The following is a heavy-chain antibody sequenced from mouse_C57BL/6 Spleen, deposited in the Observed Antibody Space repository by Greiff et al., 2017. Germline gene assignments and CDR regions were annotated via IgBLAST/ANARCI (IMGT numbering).Heavy chain of an antibody. D-gene: IGHD2-5*01. V-gene: IGHV1-61*01. CDR3: ARGGYYSNYVVFDY. CDR1: GYTFTSYW. CDR2: IYPSDSET. Sequence: QVQLQQPGAELVRPGSSVKLSCKASGYTFTSYWMDWVKQRPGQGLEWIGNIYPSDSETHYNQKFKDKATLTVDKSSSTAYMQLSSLTSEDSAVYYCARGGYYSNYVVFDYWGQGTTLTVSS. J-gene: IGHJ2*01.